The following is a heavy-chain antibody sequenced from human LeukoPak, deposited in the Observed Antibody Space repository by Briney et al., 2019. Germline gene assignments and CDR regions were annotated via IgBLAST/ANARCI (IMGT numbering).Heavy chain of an antibody. CDR3: ARGFPPAH. CDR2: ITTSGTYI. CDR1: GFTFNNYN. D-gene: IGHD3-10*01. J-gene: IGHJ4*02. Sequence: GGSLKLSCATSGFTFNNYNMNWVRQAPGRALEWVSSITTSGTYIFYADSVKGRFTISRDNAKNTLYLQMQSLRAEDTAVYYCARGFPPAHWGQGTLVTVSS. V-gene: IGHV3-21*04.